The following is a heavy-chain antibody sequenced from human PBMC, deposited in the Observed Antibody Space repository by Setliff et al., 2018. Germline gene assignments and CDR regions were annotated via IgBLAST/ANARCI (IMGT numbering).Heavy chain of an antibody. CDR3: VRAGSGIGGDLDY. J-gene: IGHJ4*02. D-gene: IGHD3-10*01. CDR2: IYAGDSRT. CDR1: GYKFTSFW. V-gene: IGHV5-51*01. Sequence: PGESLKISCKDSGYKFTSFWIGWVRQMPGKGLELMGIIYAGDSRTRYSPSFQGQVTISVDKSITTAYLQWSSLKASDTAIYYCVRAGSGIGGDLDYWGQGTLVTVSS.